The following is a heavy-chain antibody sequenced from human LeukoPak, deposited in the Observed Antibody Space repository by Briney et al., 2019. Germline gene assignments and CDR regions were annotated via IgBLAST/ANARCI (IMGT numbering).Heavy chain of an antibody. D-gene: IGHD6-13*01. CDR1: GGSISSYY. CDR2: IYTSGST. J-gene: IGHJ4*02. Sequence: SETLSLTCTVSGGSISSYYWSWNRQPAGKGLEWIGRIYTSGSTNYNPSLKSRVAMSVDTSKNQFSLKLSSVTAADTAVYYCARGPLGSWAAAGDFDYWGQGTLVTVSS. CDR3: ARGPLGSWAAAGDFDY. V-gene: IGHV4-4*07.